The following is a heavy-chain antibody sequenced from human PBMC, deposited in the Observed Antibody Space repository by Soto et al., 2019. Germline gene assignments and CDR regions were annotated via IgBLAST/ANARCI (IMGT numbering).Heavy chain of an antibody. CDR3: ARGLSGGDLYYFDY. D-gene: IGHD2-21*02. V-gene: IGHV1-8*01. J-gene: IGHJ4*02. CDR1: GYTFTSYD. CDR2: MNPNRGNT. Sequence: QVQLVQSGAEVKKPGASVKVSCKASGYTFTSYDINWVRQATGQGLEWMGWMNPNRGNTGYAQKFQGRVTMTRNTSIRTAYMELSSLRSEATAVYYCARGLSGGDLYYFDYWCQGTLVTVSS.